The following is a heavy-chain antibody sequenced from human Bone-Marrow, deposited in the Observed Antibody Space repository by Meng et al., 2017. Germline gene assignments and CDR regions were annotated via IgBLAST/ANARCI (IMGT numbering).Heavy chain of an antibody. Sequence: SGPTLVTPTQTLTLTCTLSGFSLSTSGMCVSWFLQAPGKALEWLALIDWDDDTSYSPSLRTRLTISKDTSKNQVVITMTNMDAVDTSTYYCARITKLGGHVFYYYAMDVWGQGTTVTVSS. V-gene: IGHV2-70*13. J-gene: IGHJ6*02. CDR2: IDWDDDT. CDR1: GFSLSTSGMC. CDR3: ARITKLGGHVFYYYAMDV. D-gene: IGHD3-16*01.